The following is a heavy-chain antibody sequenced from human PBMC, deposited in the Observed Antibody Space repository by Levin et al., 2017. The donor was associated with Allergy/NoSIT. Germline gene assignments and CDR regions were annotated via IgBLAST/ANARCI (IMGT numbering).Heavy chain of an antibody. CDR1: GFTVSSNY. CDR2: IYSGGST. V-gene: IGHV3-66*01. D-gene: IGHD3-10*01. CDR3: ARRSLVWFGELLKRDWGAFDI. Sequence: GESLKISCAASGFTVSSNYMSWVRQAPGKGLEWVSVIYSGGSTYYADSVKGRFTLSRDNSKNTLYLQMNSLRAEDTAVYYCARRSLVWFGELLKRDWGAFDIWGQGTMVTVSS. J-gene: IGHJ3*02.